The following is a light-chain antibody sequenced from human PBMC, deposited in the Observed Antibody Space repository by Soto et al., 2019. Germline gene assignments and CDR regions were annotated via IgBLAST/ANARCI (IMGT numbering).Light chain of an antibody. CDR2: AVT. V-gene: IGLV2-14*01. Sequence: HSALTHPASVSGSPRHSIAISFTGTSSDVGSYNSVSWYQQFPGKAPKLILYAVTNRPSGVSNRFSGSKSGNTASLTISGLQAEDEADYFCSSYTTSATLVFGVGTQLTVL. J-gene: IGLJ2*01. CDR1: SSDVGSYNS. CDR3: SSYTTSATLV.